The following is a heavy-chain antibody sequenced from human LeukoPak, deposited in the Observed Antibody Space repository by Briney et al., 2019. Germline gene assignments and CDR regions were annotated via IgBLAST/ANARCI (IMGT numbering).Heavy chain of an antibody. CDR3: ARVITVYNVYEEVAEYFQY. D-gene: IGHD5/OR15-5a*01. CDR2: IKQDGSEK. V-gene: IGHV3-7*01. Sequence: PGRSLRLSCAASEFTFSSYAMHWVRQAPGKGLEWVANIKQDGSEKYYVDSVRGRFSISRDNSKNSLYLQMNSLRADDTAVYYCARVITVYNVYEEVAEYFQYWGQGTLVTVSS. CDR1: EFTFSSYA. J-gene: IGHJ1*01.